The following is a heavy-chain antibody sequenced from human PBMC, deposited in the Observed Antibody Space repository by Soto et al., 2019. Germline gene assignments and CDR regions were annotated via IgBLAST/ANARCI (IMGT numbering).Heavy chain of an antibody. J-gene: IGHJ6*02. D-gene: IGHD2-2*01. V-gene: IGHV3-73*02. CDR1: GFTFSGSA. CDR3: TRQPVVVPAARKGRDYYYYGMDV. Sequence: EVQLVESGGGLVQPGGSLKLSCAASGFTFSGSAMHWVRQASGKGLEWVGRIRSKANSYATAYAASVKGRFTISRDDSKNTAYLQMNSLKTEDTAVYYCTRQPVVVPAARKGRDYYYYGMDVWGQGTTVTVSS. CDR2: IRSKANSYAT.